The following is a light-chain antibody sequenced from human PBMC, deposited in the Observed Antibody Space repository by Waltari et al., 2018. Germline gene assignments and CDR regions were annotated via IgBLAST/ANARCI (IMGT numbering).Light chain of an antibody. Sequence: DIQMTHSPSSLPASVGDRVLITCRARQDIRHDLGWYQQKPGKAPKRLIYGTSSLHSGVPSRFSGSGSGTEFTLTISSLQPEDFGTYYCLQYNTYPFTFGGGTKVEIK. CDR2: GTS. CDR1: QDIRHD. V-gene: IGKV1-17*01. J-gene: IGKJ4*01. CDR3: LQYNTYPFT.